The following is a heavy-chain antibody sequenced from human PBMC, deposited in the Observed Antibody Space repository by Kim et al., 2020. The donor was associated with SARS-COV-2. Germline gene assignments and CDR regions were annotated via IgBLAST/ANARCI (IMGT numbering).Heavy chain of an antibody. V-gene: IGHV3-66*01. CDR1: GFTVSSNC. CDR2: IYSGGNT. D-gene: IGHD7-27*01. Sequence: GGSLRLSCAASGFTVSSNCMSWVRQAPGKGLESVSVIYSGGNTYYTDSVKGRFTISRDSSKNTLYLQMNSLRAEDTAVYYCARVVWGNWYFDLWGRGTLV. CDR3: ARVVWGNWYFDL. J-gene: IGHJ2*01.